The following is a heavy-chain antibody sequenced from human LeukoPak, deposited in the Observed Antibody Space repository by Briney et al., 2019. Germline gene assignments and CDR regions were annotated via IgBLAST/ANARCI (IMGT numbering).Heavy chain of an antibody. D-gene: IGHD3-10*01. V-gene: IGHV1-69*06. CDR1: GGTSSSYA. CDR2: IIPIFGTA. J-gene: IGHJ3*02. Sequence: GASVKVFCKASGGTSSSYAISWVRQAPGQGLEWMGGIIPIFGTANYAQKFQGRVTITADKSTSTAYMELSSLRSEDTAVYYCASEYGSGSYYNAAFDIWGQGTMVTVSS. CDR3: ASEYGSGSYYNAAFDI.